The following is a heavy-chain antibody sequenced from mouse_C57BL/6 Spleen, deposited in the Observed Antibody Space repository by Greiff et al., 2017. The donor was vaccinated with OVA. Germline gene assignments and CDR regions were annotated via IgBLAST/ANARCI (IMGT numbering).Heavy chain of an antibody. CDR2: IYPGDGDT. J-gene: IGHJ3*01. CDR3: AREDYGNLFAY. Sequence: VQLQQSGPELVKPGASVKISCKASGYAFSSSWMTWVKQRPGKGLEWIGRIYPGDGDTNYNGKFKGKATMTADKSSSTANMQLSSLTSEDSAVYFCAREDYGNLFAYWGQGTLVTVSA. V-gene: IGHV1-82*01. CDR1: GYAFSSSW. D-gene: IGHD2-1*01.